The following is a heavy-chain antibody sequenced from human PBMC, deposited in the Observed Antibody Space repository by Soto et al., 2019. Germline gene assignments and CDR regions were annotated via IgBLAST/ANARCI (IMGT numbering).Heavy chain of an antibody. CDR3: ARGGFTMVRGVKAPYYYYYMDV. D-gene: IGHD3-10*01. V-gene: IGHV4-4*02. Sequence: SETLSLTCAVSSGSISSSNWWSWVRQPPGKGLEWIGEIYHSGSTNYNPSLKSRVTISVDKSKNQFSLKLSSVTAADTAVYYCARGGFTMVRGVKAPYYYYYMDVWGKGTTVTVSS. J-gene: IGHJ6*03. CDR2: IYHSGST. CDR1: SGSISSSNW.